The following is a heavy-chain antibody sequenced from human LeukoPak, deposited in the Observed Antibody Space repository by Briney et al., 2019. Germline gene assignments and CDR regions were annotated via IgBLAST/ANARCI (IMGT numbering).Heavy chain of an antibody. CDR3: ATSPDYYGSGSHYN. V-gene: IGHV3-9*01. CDR2: ISWNSRTV. D-gene: IGHD3-10*01. Sequence: PGRSLRLSCAASGFAFHNYAMHWVRQAPGKGLEWVSSISWNSRTVGHADPVKGRFTISRDNARNSLYLQMNSLRAEDTALYYCATSPDYYGSGSHYNWGQGTLVTVSS. CDR1: GFAFHNYA. J-gene: IGHJ4*02.